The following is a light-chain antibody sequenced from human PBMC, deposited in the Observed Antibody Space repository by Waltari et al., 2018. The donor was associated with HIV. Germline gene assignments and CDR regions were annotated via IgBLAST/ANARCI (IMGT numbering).Light chain of an antibody. CDR3: ETLDDNLNGPV. V-gene: IGLV1-44*01. CDR2: SNN. CDR1: SSNIGNNA. Sequence: QSVLTQPPSASGTPGQRVTISCSGSSSNIGNNAVSWYQQFPGTAPKLLIYSNNQRPSGVPDRFYGSKSGTSASLAISGLQSEDEANYYCETLDDNLNGPVFGGGTKLTVL. J-gene: IGLJ2*01.